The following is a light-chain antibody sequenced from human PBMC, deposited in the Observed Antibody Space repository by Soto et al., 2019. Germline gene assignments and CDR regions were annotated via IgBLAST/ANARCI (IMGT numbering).Light chain of an antibody. V-gene: IGLV1-40*01. CDR1: TSNFGRGYD. J-gene: IGLJ1*01. CDR3: QAYGSRLSGYV. CDR2: GNN. Sequence: VLTQPPSASGAPGQRVTISCPGSTSNFGRGYDVHWFRPLPDPAPNPRAYGNNNRPSGVPARFSGSKAGTSASLAIAGLQGEDEGDYYCQAYGSRLSGYVFGTGSKGTVL.